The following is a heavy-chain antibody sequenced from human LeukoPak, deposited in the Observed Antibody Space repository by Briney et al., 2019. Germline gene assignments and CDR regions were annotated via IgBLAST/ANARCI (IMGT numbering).Heavy chain of an antibody. V-gene: IGHV3-21*01. Sequence: GGSLRLSCAASGFTFSGYSGYTMNWVRQAPGKGLEWVSSISTSSTYIYYADSVKGRFTISRDNAKNSLYLQMNSLRAEDTAVYYCARGDSNSWYVDWFDPWGQGTLVTVFS. CDR3: ARGDSNSWYVDWFDP. D-gene: IGHD6-13*01. CDR2: ISTSSTYI. J-gene: IGHJ5*02. CDR1: GFTFSGYSGYT.